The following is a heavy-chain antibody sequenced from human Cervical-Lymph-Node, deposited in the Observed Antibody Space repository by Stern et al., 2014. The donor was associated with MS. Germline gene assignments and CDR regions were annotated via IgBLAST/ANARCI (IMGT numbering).Heavy chain of an antibody. Sequence: QVQLQESGPRLVKPSETLSLTCSVSPYSISSGYYWAWIRQSPGKGLEWIGTTHRSGSTYYNPTLKRRVTVSADTSKNHFFLMLTSVAAADTAVYYCARWGYGDYEADYWGQGTLVTVSS. CDR2: THRSGST. CDR3: ARWGYGDYEADY. V-gene: IGHV4-38-2*02. D-gene: IGHD4-17*01. CDR1: PYSISSGYY. J-gene: IGHJ4*02.